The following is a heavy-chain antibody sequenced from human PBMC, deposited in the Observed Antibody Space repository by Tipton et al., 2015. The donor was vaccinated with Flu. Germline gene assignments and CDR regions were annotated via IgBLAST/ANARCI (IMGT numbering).Heavy chain of an antibody. J-gene: IGHJ6*02. CDR2: ISSAGDT. CDR3: ARGALPDSNWYNGLDV. Sequence: SLRLSCEASGFTFTTYDMHWVRQVTGKGLEWVSGISSAGDTYYLDSVKGRFTISRENGKNSLYLQMNSLGVGDTAVYFCARGALPDSNWYNGLDVWGQGTTVTVSS. V-gene: IGHV3-13*01. CDR1: GFTFTTYD. D-gene: IGHD6-13*01.